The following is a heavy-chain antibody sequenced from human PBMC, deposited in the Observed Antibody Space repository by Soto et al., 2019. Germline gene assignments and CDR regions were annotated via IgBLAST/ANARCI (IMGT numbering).Heavy chain of an antibody. CDR2: ISSTTNYI. CDR1: GFTFTRYS. V-gene: IGHV3-21*04. D-gene: IGHD1-26*01. Sequence: PVGSLRLSCAASGFTFTRYSMNWVRQAPGKGLEWVSSISSTTNYIYYGDSMKGRSRISRVNSNNTLFLQLDGVRAEDTAVYYCARVVRDSWDPRGYGLDVWGQGTTVTVSS. J-gene: IGHJ6*02. CDR3: ARVVRDSWDPRGYGLDV.